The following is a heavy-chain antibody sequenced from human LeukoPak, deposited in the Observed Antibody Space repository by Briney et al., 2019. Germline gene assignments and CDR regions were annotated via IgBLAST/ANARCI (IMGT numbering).Heavy chain of an antibody. CDR2: INPNSGGT. V-gene: IGHV1-2*06. CDR1: GYTFTGYY. CDR3: ARAPYYDILTGYYTHYYYYYGMDV. D-gene: IGHD3-9*01. J-gene: IGHJ6*02. Sequence: GASVKASCKASGYTFTGYYMHWVRQAPGQGLEWMGRINPNSGGTNYAQKFQGRVTMTRDTSISTAYMELSRLRSDDTAVYYCARAPYYDILTGYYTHYYYYYGMDVWGQGTTVTVSS.